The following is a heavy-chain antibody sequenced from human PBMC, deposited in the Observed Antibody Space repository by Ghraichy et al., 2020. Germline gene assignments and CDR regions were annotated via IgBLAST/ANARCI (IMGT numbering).Heavy chain of an antibody. Sequence: ASVKVSCKASGYTFTSYYMHWVRQAPGQGLEWMGIINPSGGSTSYAQKFQGRVTMTRDTSTSTVYMELSSLRSEDTAVYYCARGGGITMVRGVIPWGYWGQGTLVTVSS. CDR1: GYTFTSYY. CDR3: ARGGGITMVRGVIPWGY. V-gene: IGHV1-46*01. CDR2: INPSGGST. J-gene: IGHJ4*02. D-gene: IGHD3-10*01.